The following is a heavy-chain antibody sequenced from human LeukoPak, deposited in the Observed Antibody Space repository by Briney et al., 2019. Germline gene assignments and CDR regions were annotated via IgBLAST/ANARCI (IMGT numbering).Heavy chain of an antibody. V-gene: IGHV3-74*01. CDR2: INSDGSST. CDR1: ELTFSSYW. CDR3: ARAYCSSTSCYYYYYYYMDV. J-gene: IGHJ6*03. D-gene: IGHD2-2*01. Sequence: GGSLRLSCAASELTFSSYWMHWVRQAPGKGLVWVSRINSDGSSTSYADSVKGRFTISRDNAKNTLYLQMNSLRAEDTAVYYCARAYCSSTSCYYYYYYYMDVWGKGTTVTVSS.